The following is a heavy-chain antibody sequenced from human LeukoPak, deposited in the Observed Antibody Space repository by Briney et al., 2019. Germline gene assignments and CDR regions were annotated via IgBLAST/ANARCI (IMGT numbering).Heavy chain of an antibody. CDR1: GYTFTSYY. Sequence: GASVKVSCKASGYTFTSYYMHWVRQAPGQGLEWMGIINPSGGSTSYAQKFQGRVTMTRDMSTSTVYMELSSLRSEDTAVYYCARDHHPIAVAGRGPDYWGQGTLVTVSS. J-gene: IGHJ4*02. D-gene: IGHD6-19*01. V-gene: IGHV1-46*01. CDR2: INPSGGST. CDR3: ARDHHPIAVAGRGPDY.